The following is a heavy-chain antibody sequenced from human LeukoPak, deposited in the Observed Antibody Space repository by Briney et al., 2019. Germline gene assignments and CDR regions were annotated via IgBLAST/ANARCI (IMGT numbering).Heavy chain of an antibody. V-gene: IGHV4-34*01. CDR2: INHSGST. Sequence: SETLSLTCAVYGVSFSGYYWSWLRQPPGKGLEWIGEINHSGSTNYNPSLKSRVTISVDTSKNQFSLKLSSVTAADTAVYYCAREGNAPLGYVDYWGQGTLVTVSS. J-gene: IGHJ4*02. CDR1: GVSFSGYY. CDR3: AREGNAPLGYVDY. D-gene: IGHD1-1*01.